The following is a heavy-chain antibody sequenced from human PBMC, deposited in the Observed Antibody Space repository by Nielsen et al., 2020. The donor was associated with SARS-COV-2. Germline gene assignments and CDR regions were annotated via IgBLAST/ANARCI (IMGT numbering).Heavy chain of an antibody. Sequence: GGSLRLSCAASGFTFSSYWMHWVRQAPGKGLVWVSRINSDGSSTSYADSVKGRFTISRDNAKNSLYLQMNSLRAEDTAVYYCARFPSTIPTYSSSWYDYYYGMDVWGQGTTVTVSS. J-gene: IGHJ6*02. CDR3: ARFPSTIPTYSSSWYDYYYGMDV. CDR1: GFTFSSYW. CDR2: INSDGSST. V-gene: IGHV3-74*01. D-gene: IGHD6-13*01.